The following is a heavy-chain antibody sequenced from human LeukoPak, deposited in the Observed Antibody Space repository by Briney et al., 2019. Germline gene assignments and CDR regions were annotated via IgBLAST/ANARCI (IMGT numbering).Heavy chain of an antibody. CDR2: VKSKADSAKI. V-gene: IGHV3-15*01. CDR3: TTDPAAYYYDGSDYYYVGY. D-gene: IGHD3-22*01. Sequence: PGGSLRLSCAGSGFPLTNAWMTWVRQAPGMGLEWVGRVKSKADSAKIDYAAPVKSRFTISRDDSKKTLFLQMDSLKTEDTAVYYCTTDPAAYYYDGSDYYYVGYWGQGTLVTVSS. J-gene: IGHJ4*02. CDR1: GFPLTNAW.